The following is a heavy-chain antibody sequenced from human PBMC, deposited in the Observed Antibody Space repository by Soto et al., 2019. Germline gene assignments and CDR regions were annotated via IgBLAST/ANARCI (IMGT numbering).Heavy chain of an antibody. CDR1: GYSINSGYY. J-gene: IGHJ4*02. CDR2: IYHSGST. Sequence: SETLSPTCAVSGYSINSGYYWVWIRQPPGKGLEWIGSIYHSGSTYYNPSLKSRVTITVDTSKNQFSLKLSSVTAADTAVYYCARDLVYYDTSGYPSWGQGTLVTVSS. V-gene: IGHV4-38-2*02. D-gene: IGHD3-22*01. CDR3: ARDLVYYDTSGYPS.